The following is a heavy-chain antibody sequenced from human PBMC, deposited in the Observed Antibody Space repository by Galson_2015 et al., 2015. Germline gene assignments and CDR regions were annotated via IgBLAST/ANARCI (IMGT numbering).Heavy chain of an antibody. D-gene: IGHD3-9*01. J-gene: IGHJ4*02. V-gene: IGHV1-3*01. CDR3: ARGSDYDILTGTLDY. CDR1: GYTFTSYA. CDR2: INAGNGNT. Sequence: SVKVSCKASGYTFTSYAMHWVRQAPGQRLEWMGWINAGNGNTKYSQKFQGRVTITRDTSASTAYMELSSLRSEDTAVYYCARGSDYDILTGTLDYWGQGTLVTVSS.